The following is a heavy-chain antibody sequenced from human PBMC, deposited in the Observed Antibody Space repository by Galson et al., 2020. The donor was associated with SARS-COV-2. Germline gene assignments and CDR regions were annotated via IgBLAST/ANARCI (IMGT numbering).Heavy chain of an antibody. V-gene: IGHV4-59*01. D-gene: IGHD3-22*01. CDR2: IYYSGST. CDR1: GGSISSYY. Sequence: SETLSLTCTVSGGSISSYYWSWIRQPPGKGLEWIGYIYYSGSTNYNPSLKSRVTISVDTSKNQFSLKLSSVTAADTAVYYCARGGTKYSSGYYYVFDYWGQGTLVTVSS. J-gene: IGHJ4*02. CDR3: ARGGTKYSSGYYYVFDY.